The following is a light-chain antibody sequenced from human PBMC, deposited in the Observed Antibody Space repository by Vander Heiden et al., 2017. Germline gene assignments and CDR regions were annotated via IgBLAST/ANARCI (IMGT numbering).Light chain of an antibody. CDR3: GTWDSSMSADVV. Sequence: QSVLTQPPSVSAAPGQKVTISCSGSSSNIGNNYVSWYQQLPGTAPNLLIYDNNKRPSGIPDRFSGSKSGTSATLGITGLQTGDEADDYCGTWDSSMSADVVFGGGTKLTVL. CDR2: DNN. CDR1: SSNIGNNY. J-gene: IGLJ2*01. V-gene: IGLV1-51*01.